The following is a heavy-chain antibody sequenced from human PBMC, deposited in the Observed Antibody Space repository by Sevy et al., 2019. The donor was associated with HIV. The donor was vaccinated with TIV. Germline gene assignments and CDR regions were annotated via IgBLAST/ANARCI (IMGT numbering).Heavy chain of an antibody. CDR3: TRDRGGWFDP. Sequence: GGSLRLSCTASGFTFGDYAMSWVRQAPGKGLEWVGFIRSKAYGGTTEFAASVKGRFTISRDDSKSIAYLQMNSLKTEDTAVYYCTRDRGGWFDPWGQGTLVTVSS. CDR1: GFTFGDYA. D-gene: IGHD3-10*01. V-gene: IGHV3-49*04. J-gene: IGHJ5*02. CDR2: IRSKAYGGTT.